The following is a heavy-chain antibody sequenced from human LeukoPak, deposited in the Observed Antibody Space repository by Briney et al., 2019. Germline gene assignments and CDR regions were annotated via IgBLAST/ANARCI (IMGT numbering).Heavy chain of an antibody. D-gene: IGHD3-3*01. J-gene: IGHJ3*02. CDR3: AKDGITIFGVVTKPFDI. V-gene: IGHV3-30*02. Sequence: PGGSLRLSCTASGFSFNGYGMHWVRQAPGKGLEWVAFIRYDGSNKYYADSVKGRFTISRDNSKNTLYLQMNSLRAEDTAVYYCAKDGITIFGVVTKPFDIWGQGTMVTVSS. CDR1: GFSFNGYG. CDR2: IRYDGSNK.